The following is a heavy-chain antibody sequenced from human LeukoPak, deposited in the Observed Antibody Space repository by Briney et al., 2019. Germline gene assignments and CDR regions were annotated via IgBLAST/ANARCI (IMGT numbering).Heavy chain of an antibody. V-gene: IGHV1-2*02. CDR3: ARGRSYRTSGIDP. CDR1: GYTFTGYY. Sequence: ASVKVSCKASGYTFTGYYMHWVRQAPGQGLEWMGWINPNSGGTNYAQKFQGRVTTTRDTSISTAYMELSRLRSDDTAVYYCARGRSYRTSGIDPWGQGTLVTVSS. J-gene: IGHJ5*02. CDR2: INPNSGGT. D-gene: IGHD3-16*02.